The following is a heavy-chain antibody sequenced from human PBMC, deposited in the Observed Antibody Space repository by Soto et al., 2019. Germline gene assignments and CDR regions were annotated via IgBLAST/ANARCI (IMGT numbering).Heavy chain of an antibody. D-gene: IGHD6-19*01. V-gene: IGHV3-74*01. CDR2: INSDGSST. Sequence: GPLRLSCAASVFTFSSYWMHWVRQAPGNGLVWVSRINSDGSSTSYADSVKGRFTISRDNAKNTLYLQMNSLRAEDTAVYYCARLGYSSGWYGSYGMDVWGQGTTVNVSS. CDR3: ARLGYSSGWYGSYGMDV. J-gene: IGHJ6*02. CDR1: VFTFSSYW.